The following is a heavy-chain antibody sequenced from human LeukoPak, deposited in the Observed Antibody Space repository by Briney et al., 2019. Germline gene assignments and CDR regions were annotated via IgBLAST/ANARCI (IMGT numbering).Heavy chain of an antibody. Sequence: ASVKVSCKASGYTFTSYDINWVRQATGQGPEWMGWMNPNSGNTGYAQKFQGRVTMTRNTSISTAYMELSSLRSEDTAVYYCARVAESSGYSGQFDYWGQGTLVTVSS. CDR1: GYTFTSYD. J-gene: IGHJ4*02. CDR3: ARVAESSGYSGQFDY. D-gene: IGHD3-22*01. V-gene: IGHV1-8*01. CDR2: MNPNSGNT.